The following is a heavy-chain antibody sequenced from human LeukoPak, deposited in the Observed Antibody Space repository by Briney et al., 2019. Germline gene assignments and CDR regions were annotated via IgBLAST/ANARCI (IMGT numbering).Heavy chain of an antibody. CDR3: ARDSHYAMDV. CDR2: ITSDGNTK. J-gene: IGHJ6*02. CDR1: GFTFSGYF. V-gene: IGHV3-30-3*01. Sequence: SGGSLRLSCAASGFTFSGYFMHWVRQAPGKGLEWVAIITSDGNTKYYADSVKGRFTVSRGNSRNTLYLQMNSLRAEDTAEYSCARDSHYAMDVWGQGTMVTVSS.